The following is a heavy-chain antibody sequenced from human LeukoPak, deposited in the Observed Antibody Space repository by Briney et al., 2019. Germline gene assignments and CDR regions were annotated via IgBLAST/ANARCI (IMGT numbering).Heavy chain of an antibody. CDR1: GGSISSSSYS. D-gene: IGHD5-12*01. CDR3: ARSCRILDIVATIRARLGGNGFDI. J-gene: IGHJ3*02. Sequence: PSETLSLTCTVSGGSISSSSYSWGWIRQPPGKGLEWIGSIYHSGSTYYNPSLKSRVTIAVETSKNQFSLKLSSVTAADKAVYYCARSCRILDIVATIRARLGGNGFDIWGQGTMVTVSS. CDR2: IYHSGST. V-gene: IGHV4-39*07.